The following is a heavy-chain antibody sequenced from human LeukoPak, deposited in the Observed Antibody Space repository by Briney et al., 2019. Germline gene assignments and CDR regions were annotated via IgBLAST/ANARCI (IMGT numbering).Heavy chain of an antibody. J-gene: IGHJ5*02. CDR3: ARDQADYDILTGRHNWFDP. V-gene: IGHV4-39*07. Sequence: SETLSLTCTVSGGSISSSSYYWGWIRQPPGKGLEWIGSIYYSGSTYYNPSLKSRVTISVDTSKNQFSLKLSSVTAADTAMYYCARDQADYDILTGRHNWFDPWGQGTLVTVSS. D-gene: IGHD3-9*01. CDR1: GGSISSSSYY. CDR2: IYYSGST.